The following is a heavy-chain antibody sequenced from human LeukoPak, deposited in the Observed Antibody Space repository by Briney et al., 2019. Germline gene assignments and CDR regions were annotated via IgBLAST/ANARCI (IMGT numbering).Heavy chain of an antibody. Sequence: GGSLRLSCAASGFTLSSYEMDWVRQAPGKGLEWVSCISSSGSTIYYADSVKGRFTISRDNAKNSLYLQMNSLRAEDTAVYYCARGIGGYDILTGSLCYWGQGTLVTVSS. D-gene: IGHD3-9*01. CDR3: ARGIGGYDILTGSLCY. CDR1: GFTLSSYE. J-gene: IGHJ4*02. CDR2: ISSSGSTI. V-gene: IGHV3-48*03.